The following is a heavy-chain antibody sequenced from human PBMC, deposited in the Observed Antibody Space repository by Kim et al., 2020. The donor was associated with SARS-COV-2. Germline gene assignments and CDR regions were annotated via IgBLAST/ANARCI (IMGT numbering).Heavy chain of an antibody. Sequence: GGSLRLSCAVSGFRFSSYGMHWVRQAPGKGLEWVAVIWYDGSKKYYGDSVKGRFTVSRDDSKNTVYLEMNSLRVEDTAVYHGARDNDRGGQYDQFDYWGQGTRVTVST. CDR2: IWYDGSKK. D-gene: IGHD1-1*01. CDR1: GFRFSSYG. CDR3: ARDNDRGGQYDQFDY. J-gene: IGHJ4*02. V-gene: IGHV3-33*01.